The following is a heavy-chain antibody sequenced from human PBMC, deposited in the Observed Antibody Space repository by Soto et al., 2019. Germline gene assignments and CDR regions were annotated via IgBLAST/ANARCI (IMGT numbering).Heavy chain of an antibody. CDR2: ISSSSSYI. V-gene: IGHV3-21*01. D-gene: IGHD4-4*01. Sequence: GGSLRLSCAASGFTFSSYSMNWVRQAPGKGLEWVSSISSSSSYIYYADSVKGRFTISRDNAKNSLYLQMNSLRAEDTAVYYCARISGGNYDDWGIRYYYYMDVWGKGTTVTVSS. CDR3: ARISGGNYDDWGIRYYYYMDV. CDR1: GFTFSSYS. J-gene: IGHJ6*03.